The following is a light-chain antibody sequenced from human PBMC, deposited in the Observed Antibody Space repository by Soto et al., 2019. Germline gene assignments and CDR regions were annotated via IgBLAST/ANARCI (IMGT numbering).Light chain of an antibody. V-gene: IGKV3-11*01. CDR2: DAS. J-gene: IGKJ5*01. Sequence: EIVLTQSPATLSLSPGERATLSCRASRSVDTYLAWYQQKPGQAPRLLIYDASRRASDIPTRFSGSGSGTDFTLTISSLDPDDFAVYYCQQRNNWPRITFGQGTRLEIK. CDR1: RSVDTY. CDR3: QQRNNWPRIT.